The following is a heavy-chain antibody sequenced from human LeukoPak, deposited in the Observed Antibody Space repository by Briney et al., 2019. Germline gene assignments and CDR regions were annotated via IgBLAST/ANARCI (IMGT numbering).Heavy chain of an antibody. D-gene: IGHD3-10*01. V-gene: IGHV1-3*01. CDR2: INAGNGNT. CDR1: GYTFTSYA. CDR3: ARGGLWFGSLGLYFDY. Sequence: ASVKVSCKASGYTFTSYAMHWARQAPGQRLEWMGWINAGNGNTKYSQKFQGRVTITRDTSASTAYMELSSLRSEDTAVYYCARGGLWFGSLGLYFDYWGQGTLVTVSS. J-gene: IGHJ4*02.